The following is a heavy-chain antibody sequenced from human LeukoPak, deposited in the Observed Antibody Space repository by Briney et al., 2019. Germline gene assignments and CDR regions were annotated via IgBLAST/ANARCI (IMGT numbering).Heavy chain of an antibody. CDR1: GFIFSSYV. CDR2: ISGSGGST. D-gene: IGHD6-13*01. J-gene: IGHJ4*02. V-gene: IGHV3-23*01. Sequence: GGSLRLSCAASGFIFSSYVMSWVRQAPGKGLEWVSAISGSGGSTYYTDSVKGRFTISRDNSKNTLYLQMNSLRAEDTAVYYCAHISSSWPDYWGQGTLVTVSS. CDR3: AHISSSWPDY.